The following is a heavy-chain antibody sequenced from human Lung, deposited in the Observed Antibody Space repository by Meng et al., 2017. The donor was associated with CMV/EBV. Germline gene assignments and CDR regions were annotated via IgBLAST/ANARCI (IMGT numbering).Heavy chain of an antibody. J-gene: IGHJ5*01. Sequence: QITLNESGPTLVKPXXXXTXTXTYXGFSFNTRGVSVHSLRQPPGKALEWLGLIYRDDGDLYNPSLRPGVTITKDTSKNQVVLTLPNVGPADTATYFCVYSTVRRILRRYFFDSWGQGTLVTVS. CDR2: IYRDDGD. CDR3: VYSTVRRILRRYFFDS. D-gene: IGHD3-9*01. CDR1: GFSFNTRGVS. V-gene: IGHV2-5*02.